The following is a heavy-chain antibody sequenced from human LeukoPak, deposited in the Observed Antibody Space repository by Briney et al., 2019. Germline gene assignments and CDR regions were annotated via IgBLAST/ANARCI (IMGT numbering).Heavy chain of an antibody. V-gene: IGHV4-59*11. CDR3: ARGDERAYAIDY. J-gene: IGHJ4*02. Sequence: SETLSLTCTVSGGSLSSHYWSWIRQPPGKGLEWIGYIYYSGSTNYNPSLKSRVTISVDTSKNQFSLKLSSVTAADTAVYYCARGDERAYAIDYWGQGTLVTVSS. CDR1: GGSLSSHY. D-gene: IGHD2-8*01. CDR2: IYYSGST.